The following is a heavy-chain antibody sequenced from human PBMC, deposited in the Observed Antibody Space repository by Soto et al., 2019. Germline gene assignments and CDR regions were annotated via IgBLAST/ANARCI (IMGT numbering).Heavy chain of an antibody. V-gene: IGHV1-69*06. J-gene: IGHJ4*02. CDR3: ARAGSSWYSYFDY. Sequence: SVKVSCKASGGTFSSYAISWVRQAPGQGLEWMGGIIPIFGTANYAQKFQGRVTITADKSTSTAYMELSSLRSEDTAVYYCARAGSSWYSYFDYWGQGTLVTVSS. CDR2: IIPIFGTA. D-gene: IGHD6-13*01. CDR1: GGTFSSYA.